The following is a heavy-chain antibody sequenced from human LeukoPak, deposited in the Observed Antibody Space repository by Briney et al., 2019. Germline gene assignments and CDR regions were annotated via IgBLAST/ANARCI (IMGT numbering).Heavy chain of an antibody. Sequence: PSETLSLTCTVSGGSISSSSYYWGWIRQPPGKGLEWIGSIYYSGSTYYNPSLKSRVTISVDTSKNQFSLKLSSVTAADTAVYYCARHATYCSSTSCYLASWFDPRGQGTLVTVSS. V-gene: IGHV4-39*01. J-gene: IGHJ5*02. D-gene: IGHD2-2*01. CDR2: IYYSGST. CDR1: GGSISSSSYY. CDR3: ARHATYCSSTSCYLASWFDP.